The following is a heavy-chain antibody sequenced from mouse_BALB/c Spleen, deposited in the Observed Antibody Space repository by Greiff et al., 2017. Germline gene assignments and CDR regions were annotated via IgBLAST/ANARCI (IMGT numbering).Heavy chain of an antibody. Sequence: QVQLKESGPGLVAPSQSLSITCTVSGFSLTSYGVHWVRQPPGKGLEWLGVIWAGGSTNYNSALMSRLSISKDNSKSQVFLKMNSLQTDDTAMYYCARSPIYYYGSSYEYFDVWGAGTTVTVSS. CDR3: ARSPIYYYGSSYEYFDV. J-gene: IGHJ1*01. V-gene: IGHV2-9*02. D-gene: IGHD1-1*01. CDR2: IWAGGST. CDR1: GFSLTSYG.